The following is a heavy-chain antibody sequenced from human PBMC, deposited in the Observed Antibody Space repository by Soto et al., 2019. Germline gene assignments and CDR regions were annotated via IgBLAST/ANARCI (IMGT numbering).Heavy chain of an antibody. CDR2: ISGSGGST. CDR1: GFTFSSYA. V-gene: IGHV3-23*01. D-gene: IGHD3-3*01. Sequence: GGSLRLSCAASGFTFSSYAMSWVRQAPGKGLEWVSAISGSGGSTYYTDSVKGRFTISRDNSKNTLYLEMNTLRAEDTAVYYYAKVVRFLEWFYYYGMDVWGQGTTVTVLL. CDR3: AKVVRFLEWFYYYGMDV. J-gene: IGHJ6*02.